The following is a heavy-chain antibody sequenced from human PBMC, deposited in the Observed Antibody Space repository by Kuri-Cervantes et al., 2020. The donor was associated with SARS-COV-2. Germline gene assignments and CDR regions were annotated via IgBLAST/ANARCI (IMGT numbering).Heavy chain of an antibody. CDR2: IWYDGSNK. CDR1: GFTFSSYG. D-gene: IGHD1-26*01. CDR3: AKGVGATR. V-gene: IGHV3-33*06. J-gene: IGHJ4*02. Sequence: GESLKISCAASGFTFSSYGMHWVRQAPGKGLEWVEVIWYDGSNKYYADSVKGRFTISRDNSKNTLYLQMNSLRAEDTAVYYCAKGVGATRWGQGTLVTVSS.